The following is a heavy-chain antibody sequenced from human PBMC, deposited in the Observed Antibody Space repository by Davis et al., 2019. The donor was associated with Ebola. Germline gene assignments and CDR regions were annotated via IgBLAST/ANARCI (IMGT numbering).Heavy chain of an antibody. Sequence: GESLKISCAASGSVFESYWMHWLRQAPGKGLVWVSRIDSDGSTSTYANFVKGRFTVSRDNAKNTLYLQMNSLRDEDTAVYYCAREGADPGDYWGQGTLVTVSS. J-gene: IGHJ4*02. CDR1: GSVFESYW. D-gene: IGHD1-26*01. CDR2: IDSDGSTS. V-gene: IGHV3-74*01. CDR3: AREGADPGDY.